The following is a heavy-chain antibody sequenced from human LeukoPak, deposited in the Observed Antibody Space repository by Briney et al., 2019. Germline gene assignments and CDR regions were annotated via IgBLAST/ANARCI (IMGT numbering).Heavy chain of an antibody. V-gene: IGHV1-18*04. CDR2: ISAYNGNT. J-gene: IGHJ3*02. D-gene: IGHD4-17*01. CDR3: ARDPSMTTVTMGGSVDAFDI. Sequence: GASVKVSCKASGYTFTGYYMHWVRQAPGQGLEWMGWISAYNGNTNYAQKLQGRVTMTTDTSTSTAYMELRSLRSDDTAVYYCARDPSMTTVTMGGSVDAFDIWGQGTMVTVSS. CDR1: GYTFTGYY.